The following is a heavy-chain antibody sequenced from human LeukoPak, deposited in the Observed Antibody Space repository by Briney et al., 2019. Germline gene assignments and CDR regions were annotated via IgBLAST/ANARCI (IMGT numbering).Heavy chain of an antibody. CDR1: GGSISSYY. J-gene: IGHJ4*02. Sequence: SETLSLTCTVSGGSISSYYWSWIRQPPGKGLEWIGYIYYSGSTNYNPSLKGRVTISVDTSKNQFSLKLSSVTAADTAVYYCARVTNRSYFDYWGQGTLVTVSS. CDR2: IYYSGST. CDR3: ARVTNRSYFDY. V-gene: IGHV4-59*01.